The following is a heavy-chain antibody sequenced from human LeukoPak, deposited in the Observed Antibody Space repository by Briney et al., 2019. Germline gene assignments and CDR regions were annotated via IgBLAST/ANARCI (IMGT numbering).Heavy chain of an antibody. CDR3: ARGSDFWSGYYVRGDYFDY. Sequence: SETLSLTCTVSGGSISSYYWSWIRQPAGEGLEWIGRIYTSGSTNYNPSLKSRVTMSVDTSKNQFSLKLSSVTAADTAVYYCARGSDFWSGYYVRGDYFDYWGQGTLVTVSS. V-gene: IGHV4-4*07. J-gene: IGHJ4*02. CDR2: IYTSGST. D-gene: IGHD3-3*01. CDR1: GGSISSYY.